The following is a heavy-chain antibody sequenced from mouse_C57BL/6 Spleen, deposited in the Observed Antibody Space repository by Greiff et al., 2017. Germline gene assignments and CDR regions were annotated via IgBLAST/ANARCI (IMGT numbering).Heavy chain of an antibody. Sequence: QVQLQQSGAELAKPGASVKLSCKASGYTFTSYWMHWVKQRPGQGLEWIGYINPSSGYTKYNQTFKDKATLTADKTSSTAYMQLSSLTYEDSAVYYCARLDDGYYVDYWGQGTTLTVSS. CDR1: GYTFTSYW. CDR3: ARLDDGYYVDY. V-gene: IGHV1-7*01. D-gene: IGHD2-3*01. CDR2: INPSSGYT. J-gene: IGHJ2*01.